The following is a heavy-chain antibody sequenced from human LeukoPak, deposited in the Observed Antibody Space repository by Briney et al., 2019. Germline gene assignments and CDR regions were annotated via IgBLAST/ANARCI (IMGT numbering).Heavy chain of an antibody. J-gene: IGHJ4*02. Sequence: PGRSLRLSCAASGFIFSSFGMHWVRQAPGKGLEWVAVIWYDGSNKYYADSVKGRFTISRDNSKNTLYLQMNSLRAEDTAVYYCAKRAAGTRTYIKYFDYWGQGTLVTVSS. CDR3: AKRAAGTRTYIKYFDY. V-gene: IGHV3-33*06. CDR1: GFIFSSFG. CDR2: IWYDGSNK. D-gene: IGHD6-13*01.